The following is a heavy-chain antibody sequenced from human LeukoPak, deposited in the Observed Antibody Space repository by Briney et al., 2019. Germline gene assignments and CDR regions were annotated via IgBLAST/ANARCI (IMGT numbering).Heavy chain of an antibody. CDR1: GYTFTGYY. Sequence: GASVKVSCKASGYTFTGYYMHWVRQAPGQGLEWMGWINPNSGGTNYAQKFQGRVTMTRDTSISTAYMELSRLRSDDTAVYYCARVEDDWLSPTFDYWGQGTLVTVSS. V-gene: IGHV1-2*02. CDR2: INPNSGGT. J-gene: IGHJ4*02. D-gene: IGHD3-9*01. CDR3: ARVEDDWLSPTFDY.